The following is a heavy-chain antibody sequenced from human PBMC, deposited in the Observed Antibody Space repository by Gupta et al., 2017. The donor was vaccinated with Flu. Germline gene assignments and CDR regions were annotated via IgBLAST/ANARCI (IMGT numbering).Heavy chain of an antibody. D-gene: IGHD2-15*01. Sequence: EVQLVESGGGLVQPGGSLRLSCAASGFPFSSYWMSWVRQAPGKGLEWVANIKQDGREKNYVDSAKGRFTISRDNAKNSLYLQMNGLRAEDTAVYYCATCSGSSCYRSDYWGQGTLVTVSS. V-gene: IGHV3-7*01. J-gene: IGHJ4*02. CDR1: GFPFSSYW. CDR3: ATCSGSSCYRSDY. CDR2: IKQDGREK.